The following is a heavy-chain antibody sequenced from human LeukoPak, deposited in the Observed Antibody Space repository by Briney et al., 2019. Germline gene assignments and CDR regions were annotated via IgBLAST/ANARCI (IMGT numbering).Heavy chain of an antibody. CDR2: MNPNSGNT. CDR1: GYTVTSYD. CDR3: ARFPNYDFWSGYYSVDY. Sequence: ASVKVSCKASGYTVTSYDINWVRQATGQGLEWMGWMNPNSGNTGYAQKFQGRVTMTRNTSISTAYMELSSLRSEDTAVYYCARFPNYDFWSGYYSVDYWGQGTLVTVSS. V-gene: IGHV1-8*01. J-gene: IGHJ4*02. D-gene: IGHD3-3*01.